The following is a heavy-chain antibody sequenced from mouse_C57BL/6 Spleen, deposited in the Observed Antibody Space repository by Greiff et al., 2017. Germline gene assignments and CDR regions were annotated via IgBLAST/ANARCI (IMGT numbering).Heavy chain of an antibody. V-gene: IGHV5-17*01. D-gene: IGHD2-1*01. CDR1: GFTFSDYG. Sequence: DVMLVESGGGLVKPGGSLKLSCAASGFTFSDYGMHWVRQAPEKGLEWVAYISSGSSTIYYADTVKGRFTISRDNAKNTLFLQMTSLRSEDTAMYYCANGPYGNPFAYWGQGTLVTVSA. J-gene: IGHJ3*01. CDR2: ISSGSSTI. CDR3: ANGPYGNPFAY.